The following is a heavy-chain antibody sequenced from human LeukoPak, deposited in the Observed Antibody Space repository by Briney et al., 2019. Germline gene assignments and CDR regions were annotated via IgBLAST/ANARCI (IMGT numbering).Heavy chain of an antibody. CDR2: MGKTAGDT. V-gene: IGHV3-13*04. D-gene: IGHD1-26*01. CDR1: GFTFSAYD. J-gene: IGHJ4*02. Sequence: PGGSLRLSCAASGFTFSAYDMHWVRQATGKGLEWVSGMGKTAGDTYYSGSVQGRFTISRENAENSVYLEMNSLRAEDTAVYYCASNIVGAIGPVDYWGQGTLVTVSS. CDR3: ASNIVGAIGPVDY.